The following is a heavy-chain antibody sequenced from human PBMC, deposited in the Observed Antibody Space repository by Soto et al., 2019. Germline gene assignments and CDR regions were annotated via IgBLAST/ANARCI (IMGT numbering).Heavy chain of an antibody. D-gene: IGHD5-12*01. J-gene: IGHJ6*02. CDR2: MIPIFGTA. Sequence: SVKVSCKASGGNFSSYAISWVRQAPGQGLEWMGGMIPIFGTANYAQKFQGRVTITADESTSTAYMELSSLRSEDTAVYYCARFTVRGYSGYETYYYYGMDVWGQGTTVTVSS. CDR1: GGNFSSYA. CDR3: ARFTVRGYSGYETYYYYGMDV. V-gene: IGHV1-69*13.